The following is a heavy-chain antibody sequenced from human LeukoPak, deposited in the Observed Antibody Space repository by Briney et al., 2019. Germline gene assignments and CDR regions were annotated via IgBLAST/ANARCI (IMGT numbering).Heavy chain of an antibody. J-gene: IGHJ5*02. CDR1: GDSISRYY. CDR3: ARIERWFDP. CDR2: IYTTGST. V-gene: IGHV4-4*07. Sequence: SETLSLTCSVSGDSISRYYWSWIRQPAGKGLEWIGRIYTTGSTNYNPSLKSRVTISVDTSKNQFSLKLSSVTAADTAVYYCARIERWFDPWGQGTLVTVSS.